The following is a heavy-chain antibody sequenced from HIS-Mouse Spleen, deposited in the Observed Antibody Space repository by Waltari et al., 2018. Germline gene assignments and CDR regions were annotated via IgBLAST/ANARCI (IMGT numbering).Heavy chain of an antibody. J-gene: IGHJ3*02. CDR3: ARAVLMVYADAFDI. Sequence: QVQLVQSGAEVKKPGASVKVSCKASGYTFTGYYMHWVRQAPGQGLEWMGWVNPNSGGKNYAQKVQGKVTMTRETSISTAYMELSRLRSDDTAVYYCARAVLMVYADAFDIWGQGTMVTVSS. CDR1: GYTFTGYY. CDR2: VNPNSGGK. V-gene: IGHV1-2*02. D-gene: IGHD2-8*01.